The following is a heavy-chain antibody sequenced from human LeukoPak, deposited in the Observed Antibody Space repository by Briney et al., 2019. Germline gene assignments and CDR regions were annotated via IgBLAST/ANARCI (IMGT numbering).Heavy chain of an antibody. Sequence: GGSLRLSCAASGFTFSSYSMNWVRQAPGKGLEGVSSISSSGSYTYYADSVKGRFTISRDNAKNSLYLQMNSLRAEDTAVYYCAKGGLGELFEAFDYWGQGTLVTVFS. CDR2: ISSSGSYT. CDR3: AKGGLGELFEAFDY. D-gene: IGHD3-10*01. CDR1: GFTFSSYS. J-gene: IGHJ4*02. V-gene: IGHV3-21*04.